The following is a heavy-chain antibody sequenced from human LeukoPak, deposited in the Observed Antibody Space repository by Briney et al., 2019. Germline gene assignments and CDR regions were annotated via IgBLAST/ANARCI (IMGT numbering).Heavy chain of an antibody. V-gene: IGHV1-46*01. J-gene: IGHJ4*02. CDR3: ARESHVGKVYDW. Sequence: ASVKVSCKASRYTFTYHYIHLVRQAPGQGLEWMGIINPSNGDTNYAQRFQGRVTMTRDTYTSTVYMELSRLDSEDTAVYYCARESHVGKVYDWWGEGTLVTVPS. CDR2: INPSNGDT. D-gene: IGHD1-1*01. CDR1: RYTFTYHY.